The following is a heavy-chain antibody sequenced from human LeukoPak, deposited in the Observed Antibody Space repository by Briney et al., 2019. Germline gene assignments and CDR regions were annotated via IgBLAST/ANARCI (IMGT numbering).Heavy chain of an antibody. CDR3: AKAYGSGSSASIDY. J-gene: IGHJ4*02. V-gene: IGHV3-9*01. Sequence: GRSLRLSCAASGFTFDDYAMHWVRQAPGKGLEWVSGISWNSGSIGCADSVKGRFTISRDNAKNSLYLQMNSLRAEDTALYYCAKAYGSGSSASIDYWGQGTLVTVSS. CDR1: GFTFDDYA. CDR2: ISWNSGSI. D-gene: IGHD3-10*01.